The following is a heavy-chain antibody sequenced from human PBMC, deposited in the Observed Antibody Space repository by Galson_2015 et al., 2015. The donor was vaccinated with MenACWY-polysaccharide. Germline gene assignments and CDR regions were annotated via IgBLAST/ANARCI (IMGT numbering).Heavy chain of an antibody. J-gene: IGHJ4*02. Sequence: SLRLSCEASGLTFSNWWMTWVRQAPGKGLEWVASIKKDGSEKYYVDSVKGRFTISRDNAKDSLYLQMNSLRAEDTAVYFCAIVLKGRVGATPDYCGQGTLVTVSS. V-gene: IGHV3-7*01. CDR2: IKKDGSEK. CDR1: GLTFSNWW. CDR3: AIVLKGRVGATPDY. D-gene: IGHD1-26*01.